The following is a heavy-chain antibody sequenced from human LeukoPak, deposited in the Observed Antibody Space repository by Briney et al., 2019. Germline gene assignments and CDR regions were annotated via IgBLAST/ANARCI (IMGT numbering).Heavy chain of an antibody. J-gene: IGHJ4*02. V-gene: IGHV3-11*04. CDR3: AREEATTVRGVSDY. CDR2: ISSRSSTI. CDR1: GFTFSDYH. D-gene: IGHD3-10*01. Sequence: GGSLRLSCAASGFTFSDYHMSWIRQAPGKGLEWVSYISSRSSTIYYADSVKGRFTISRDNAKNSLYLQMNSLRAEDTAVYYCAREEATTVRGVSDYWGQGTLVTVSS.